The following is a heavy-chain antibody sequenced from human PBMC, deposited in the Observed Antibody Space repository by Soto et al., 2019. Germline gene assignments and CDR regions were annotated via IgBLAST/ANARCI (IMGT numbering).Heavy chain of an antibody. V-gene: IGHV3-33*01. Sequence: QVQLVESGGGVVQPGRSLRLSCAASGFSFSNYGMHWVRQAPGKGLEWVAVIWHDGSNKYYGDSVKGRFTISRDNSKKTVYLQMNSLRAEDTAVYYCARDSVSLITYSGYDSPHLGYWGQGTQVTVSS. J-gene: IGHJ4*02. CDR3: ARDSVSLITYSGYDSPHLGY. CDR1: GFSFSNYG. D-gene: IGHD5-12*01. CDR2: IWHDGSNK.